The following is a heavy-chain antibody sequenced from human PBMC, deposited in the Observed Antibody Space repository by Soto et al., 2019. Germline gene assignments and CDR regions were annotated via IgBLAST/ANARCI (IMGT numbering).Heavy chain of an antibody. D-gene: IGHD6-19*01. CDR1: GFTFSASA. CDR3: AVAVAGPTAIGY. CDR2: INNKGDT. Sequence: GGSLRLSCAGSGFTFSASAMTWVRQAPGKGLEYVSGINNKGDTYYADSAKGRFTISRDNSKNTVYLQMHNLRAEDTAVYYCAVAVAGPTAIGYWGQGTLVTVSS. V-gene: IGHV3-23*01. J-gene: IGHJ4*02.